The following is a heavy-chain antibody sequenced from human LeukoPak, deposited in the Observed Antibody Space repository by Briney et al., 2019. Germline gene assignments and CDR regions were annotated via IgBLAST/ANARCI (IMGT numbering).Heavy chain of an antibody. CDR2: ISRDSANI. CDR1: GFTFDDYV. D-gene: IGHD2-2*01. CDR3: ARDFCTGCNYYFYGMDV. J-gene: IGHJ6*02. V-gene: IGHV3-9*01. Sequence: GRSLRLSCAASGFTFDDYVMHWVRQAPGRGLEWVSGISRDSANIDYADSVKGRFTISRDNAKNSLYLQMNSLTTEDTALYYCARDFCTGCNYYFYGMDVWGRGTTVTVSS.